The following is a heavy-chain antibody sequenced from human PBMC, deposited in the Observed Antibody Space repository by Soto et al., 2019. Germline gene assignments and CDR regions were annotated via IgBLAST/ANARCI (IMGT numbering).Heavy chain of an antibody. CDR2: IYSGGST. D-gene: IGHD3-22*01. J-gene: IGHJ6*02. CDR3: ARDGYYDSSGYYSPRGMDV. CDR1: GFTVSSNY. Sequence: EVQLVESGGGLVQPGGSLRLSCAASGFTVSSNYMSWVRQAPGKGLEWVSVIYSGGSTYYADSVKGRFTISRHNSKNTLYLQMNSLRAEDTAVYYCARDGYYDSSGYYSPRGMDVWGQGTTVTVSS. V-gene: IGHV3-53*04.